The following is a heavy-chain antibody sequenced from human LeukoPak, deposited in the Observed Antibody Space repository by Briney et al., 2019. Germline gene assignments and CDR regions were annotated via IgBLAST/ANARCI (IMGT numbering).Heavy chain of an antibody. CDR2: ISSSSSTI. CDR1: GFTFSTYS. D-gene: IGHD1-1*01. Sequence: GSLRLSCAASGFTFSTYSMNWVRQAPGKGLEWVSYISSSSSTIYYADSVKGRFTISRDNAKNSLDLQMNSLRAEDTAVYYCARGWIGPLVRLQLFDYWGQGTLVTVSS. V-gene: IGHV3-48*01. J-gene: IGHJ4*02. CDR3: ARGWIGPLVRLQLFDY.